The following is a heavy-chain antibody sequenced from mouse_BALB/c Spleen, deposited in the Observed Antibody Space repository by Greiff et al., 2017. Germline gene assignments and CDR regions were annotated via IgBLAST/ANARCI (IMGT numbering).Heavy chain of an antibody. CDR1: GFNIKDTY. D-gene: IGHD1-1*01. V-gene: IGHV14-3*02. J-gene: IGHJ2*01. Sequence: EVQLVESGAELVKPGASVKLSCTASGFNIKDTYMHWVKQRPEQGLEWIGRIDPANGNTKYDPKFQGKATITADTSSNTAYLQLSSLTSEDTAVYYCARSTYYGSTYFDYWGQGTTLTVSS. CDR2: IDPANGNT. CDR3: ARSTYYGSTYFDY.